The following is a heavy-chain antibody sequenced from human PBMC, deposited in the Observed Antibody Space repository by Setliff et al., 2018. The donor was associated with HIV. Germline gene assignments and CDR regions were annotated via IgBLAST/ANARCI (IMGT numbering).Heavy chain of an antibody. CDR3: ARMSGNEYYYSYAMDV. D-gene: IGHD1-1*01. CDR2: IDPSDSYT. Sequence: GESLKISCKGSGYSFTSYWISWVRQMPGKGLEWMGRIDPSDSYTNYSPSFQGHVTISADKSISTAYLQWSSLKVSDTAIYYCARMSGNEYYYSYAMDVWGQGTTVTVSS. CDR1: GYSFTSYW. V-gene: IGHV5-10-1*01. J-gene: IGHJ6*02.